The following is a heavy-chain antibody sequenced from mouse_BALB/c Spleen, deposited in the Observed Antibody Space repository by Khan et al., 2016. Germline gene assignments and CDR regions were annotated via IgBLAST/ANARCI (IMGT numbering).Heavy chain of an antibody. Sequence: VQSGGSLKLSCAASGFDFSRHWMSWVRQAPGKGLEWIGEINPDSSTINYTPSLKDKFIISRDNAKNTLYLQMSKVRSEDTALYYCARLHYYGRFAYWGQGTLVTVSA. J-gene: IGHJ3*01. CDR3: ARLHYYGRFAY. CDR2: INPDSSTI. V-gene: IGHV4-1*02. D-gene: IGHD1-2*01. CDR1: GFDFSRHW.